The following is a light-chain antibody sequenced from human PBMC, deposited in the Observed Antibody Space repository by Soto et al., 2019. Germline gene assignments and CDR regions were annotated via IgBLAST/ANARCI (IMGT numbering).Light chain of an antibody. V-gene: IGKV1-5*01. CDR1: QNIGNW. CDR2: DAS. Sequence: DIQMTQSPSTLSASVGDRVTITCRASQNIGNWLAWYQQKPGKTPDLLIYDASSLEIGVPLRFSGSRSGTQFTITISSLQTDDSATYYCQQYNDEPWTFGQGTKVEIK. CDR3: QQYNDEPWT. J-gene: IGKJ1*01.